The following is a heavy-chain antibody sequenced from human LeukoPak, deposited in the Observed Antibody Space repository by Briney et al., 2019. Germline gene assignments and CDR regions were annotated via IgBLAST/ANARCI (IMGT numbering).Heavy chain of an antibody. CDR1: GFSFNGFE. D-gene: IGHD2-15*01. CDR3: ARERPLVGALDL. V-gene: IGHV3-48*03. J-gene: IGHJ5*02. CDR2: ISSSGSDM. Sequence: GGSLRLSCAASGFSFNGFEMNWVRQGPGKGLEWVSLISSSGSDMFCADSVRGRFTISRDNGKNSPFLQLTSLRVEDTGIYYCARERPLVGALDLWGQGTVVTVSS.